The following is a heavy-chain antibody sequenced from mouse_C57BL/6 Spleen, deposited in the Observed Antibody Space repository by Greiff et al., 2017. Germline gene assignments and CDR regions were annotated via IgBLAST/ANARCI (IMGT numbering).Heavy chain of an antibody. V-gene: IGHV2-5*01. D-gene: IGHD2-4*01. J-gene: IGHJ1*03. CDR2: LWRGGST. Sequence: VQLQQSGPGLVQPSQSLSITCTVSGFSLTSYGVHWVRQSPGKGLEWLGVLWRGGSTDYNAAFMSRLSITKDNSKSQVFFKMNSLQADDTAIYYCAKNYYYDYDWYFDVWGTGTTVTVSS. CDR3: AKNYYYDYDWYFDV. CDR1: GFSLTSYG.